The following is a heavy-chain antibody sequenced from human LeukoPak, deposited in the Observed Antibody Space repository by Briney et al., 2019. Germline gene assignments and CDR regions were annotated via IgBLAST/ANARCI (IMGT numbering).Heavy chain of an antibody. D-gene: IGHD3-9*01. CDR3: ARGHCDVLAASYKWTPDY. CDR2: ITSGGDYI. Sequence: GGSLRLSCAASGFTFNTFNMNWVRQAPGKGLEWVSSITSGGDYIYYADSVKGRFTTCRDNAKNSLSLQLNSLRVEDTAVYYCARGHCDVLAASYKWTPDYWGQGTLVTVSS. J-gene: IGHJ4*02. V-gene: IGHV3-21*01. CDR1: GFTFNTFN.